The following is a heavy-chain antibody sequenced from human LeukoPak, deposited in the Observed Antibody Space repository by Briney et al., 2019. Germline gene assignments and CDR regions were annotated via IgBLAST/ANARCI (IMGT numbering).Heavy chain of an antibody. CDR3: ARADVVVPAAIWGDDAFD. J-gene: IGHJ3*02. Sequence: ASVKVSCKASGYTFNNYGITWVRQAPGQGLEWMGWINPSSGGTNYAQKFQGRVTMTRDTSISTAYMELRRLRSDDTAVYYCARADVVVPAAIWGDDAFD. CDR2: INPSSGGT. V-gene: IGHV1-2*02. D-gene: IGHD2-2*02. CDR1: GYTFNNYG.